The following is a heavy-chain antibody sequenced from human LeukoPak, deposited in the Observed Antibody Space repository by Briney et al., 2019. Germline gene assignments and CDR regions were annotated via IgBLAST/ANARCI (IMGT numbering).Heavy chain of an antibody. D-gene: IGHD2-2*01. CDR1: GFAFSGYG. J-gene: IGHJ4*02. CDR3: ARDCRFGSTTCHDY. CDR2: IWYDGNNK. V-gene: IGHV3-33*01. Sequence: GGSLRLSCAASGFAFSGYGMHWVRQAPGKGLEWVAVIWYDGNNKYYEDSVKGRFTISRDNSKNTLYLQMNSLRAEDTAVYYGARDCRFGSTTCHDYWGQGTLVTVSS.